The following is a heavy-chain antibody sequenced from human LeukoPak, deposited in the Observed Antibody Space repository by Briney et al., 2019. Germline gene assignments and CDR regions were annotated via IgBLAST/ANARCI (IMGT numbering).Heavy chain of an antibody. Sequence: SETLSLTCTVSGGSISSYYWSWIRQPAGQGLEWIGRIYTNADTKYNPSLKSRVTMSVDTSKNQLSLKVRSVAAADTAVYYCARAAAAAGGQYFDYWGQGTVVTVSS. CDR3: ARAAAAAGGQYFDY. J-gene: IGHJ4*02. V-gene: IGHV4-4*07. CDR1: GGSISSYY. D-gene: IGHD6-13*01. CDR2: IYTNADT.